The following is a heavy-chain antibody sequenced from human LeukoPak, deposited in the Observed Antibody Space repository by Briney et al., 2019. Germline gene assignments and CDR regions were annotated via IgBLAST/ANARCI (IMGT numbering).Heavy chain of an antibody. V-gene: IGHV1-2*02. CDR2: INPNSGGT. CDR1: GYTFTGYY. D-gene: IGHD3-22*01. CDR3: ARGHSTYYYDSSGYYYGN. J-gene: IGHJ4*02. Sequence: GASVKVSCKASGYTFTGYYMHWVRQAPGQGLEWMGWINPNSGGTNYAQKFQGRVTMTRDTSISTAYMEVSRLRSDDTAAYYCARGHSTYYYDSSGYYYGNWGQGTLVTVSS.